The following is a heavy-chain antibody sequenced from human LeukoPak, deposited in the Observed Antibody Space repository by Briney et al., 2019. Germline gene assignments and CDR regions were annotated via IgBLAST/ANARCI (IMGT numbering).Heavy chain of an antibody. CDR3: ARDRPYYYDSSGYYGIPADY. CDR2: ISAYNGNT. Sequence: ASVKVSCKASGYTFTSYGISWVRQAPGQGLEWMGWISAYNGNTNYAQKLQGRVTMTTDTSTSTAYMELRSLRSDDTAVYYCARDRPYYYDSSGYYGIPADYWGQGTLVTVSS. CDR1: GYTFTSYG. J-gene: IGHJ4*02. V-gene: IGHV1-18*01. D-gene: IGHD3-22*01.